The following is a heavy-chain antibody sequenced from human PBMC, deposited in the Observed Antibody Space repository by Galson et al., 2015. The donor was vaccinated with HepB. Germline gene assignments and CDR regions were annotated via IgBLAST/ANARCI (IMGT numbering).Heavy chain of an antibody. CDR3: AKDRFSSSWYEIAFDI. V-gene: IGHV3-9*01. J-gene: IGHJ3*02. Sequence: SLRLSCAASGFTFDDYAMHWVRQAPGKGLEWVSGISWNSGSIGYADSVKGRFTISRDNAKNSLYLQMNSLRAEDTALYYCAKDRFSSSWYEIAFDIWGQGTMVTVSS. CDR2: ISWNSGSI. CDR1: GFTFDDYA. D-gene: IGHD6-13*01.